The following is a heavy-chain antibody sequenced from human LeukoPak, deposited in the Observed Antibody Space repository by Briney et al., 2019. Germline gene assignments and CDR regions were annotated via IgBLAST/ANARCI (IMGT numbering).Heavy chain of an antibody. Sequence: GESLKISCTGSGYSFSNYWIAWVRQMPGKGLEWMGIIYPGDSDTRYNPSFQGRVTISADKSISTAYLQWSSLKASDTAMYYCAKNDYYGSGSYSDWGQGTMVTVSS. D-gene: IGHD3-10*01. CDR1: GYSFSNYW. V-gene: IGHV5-51*01. CDR2: IYPGDSDT. J-gene: IGHJ4*02. CDR3: AKNDYYGSGSYSD.